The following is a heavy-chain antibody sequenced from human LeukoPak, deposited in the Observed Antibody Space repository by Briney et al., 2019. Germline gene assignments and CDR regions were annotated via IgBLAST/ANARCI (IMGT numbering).Heavy chain of an antibody. D-gene: IGHD6-13*01. CDR1: VYTFTVYY. Sequence: ASVTVSSTASVYTFTVYYMHWVRQAPGQGVGRMGWINPNSGGTNYAQKFQGRVTLTRDTSISTAYMELSRLRSDDTAVYYCASTTPIAAAAYYYYYYMDVWGKGTTVTVSS. V-gene: IGHV1-2*02. CDR3: ASTTPIAAAAYYYYYYMDV. CDR2: INPNSGGT. J-gene: IGHJ6*03.